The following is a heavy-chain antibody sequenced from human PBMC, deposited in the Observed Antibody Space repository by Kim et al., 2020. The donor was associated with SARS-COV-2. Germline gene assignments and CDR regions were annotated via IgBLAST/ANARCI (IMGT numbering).Heavy chain of an antibody. D-gene: IGHD4-17*01. CDR3: ASLSGGGDYGAGYFGY. CDR1: GFTFSSYS. V-gene: IGHV3-21*01. J-gene: IGHJ4*02. CDR2: ISSSSSYI. Sequence: GGSLRLSCAASGFTFSSYSMNWVRQAPGKGLEWVSYISSSSSYIYYADSVKGRFTISRDNAKNSLYLQMNSLRAEDTAVYYCASLSGGGDYGAGYFGYWGQGTLGTVSS.